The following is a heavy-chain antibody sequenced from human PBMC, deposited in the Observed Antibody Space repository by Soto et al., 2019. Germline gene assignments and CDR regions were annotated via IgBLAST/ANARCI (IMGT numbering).Heavy chain of an antibody. CDR2: ISAHNGNT. J-gene: IGHJ4*02. Sequence: QVHLVQSGAEVKKPGASVKVSCKGSGYGFTTYGITWVRQAPGQGLEWMAWISAHNGNTNYAQKLQGGVTVTRDTSTSTAYMELRSLRSDDTAVYYCARGRYGAYWGQGALVTVSS. CDR3: ARGRYGAY. D-gene: IGHD3-10*01. CDR1: GYGFTTYG. V-gene: IGHV1-18*01.